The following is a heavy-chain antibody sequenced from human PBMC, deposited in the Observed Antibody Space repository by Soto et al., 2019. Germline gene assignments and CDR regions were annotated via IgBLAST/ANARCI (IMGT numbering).Heavy chain of an antibody. CDR3: ARGGRQQLIPTPMGYKIGY. CDR2: ITHSGST. D-gene: IGHD6-13*01. J-gene: IGHJ4*02. V-gene: IGHV4-34*01. Sequence: SQTLSLTCAVYGGYFSGYYWSWIRQPPGKGLEWIGEITHSGSTNYNPSLKSRVTISVDMSKNQFSLKLSSVTAADTAVYYCARGGRQQLIPTPMGYKIGYWGQGPLVAVGS. CDR1: GGYFSGYY.